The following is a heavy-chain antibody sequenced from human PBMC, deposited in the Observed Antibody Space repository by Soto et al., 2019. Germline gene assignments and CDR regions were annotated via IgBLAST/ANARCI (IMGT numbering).Heavy chain of an antibody. CDR2: LIWNNGNT. CDR3: VKDIWAGGEAY. J-gene: IGHJ4*02. V-gene: IGHV3-9*02. Sequence: GASLRLSCAASGFTSDDHGMHWVRQAPGKGLELVSGLIWNNGNTGYADSVKGRLTISRDKAKNSLYLQMNSLRVEDTAFYYCVKDIWAGGEAYWGQGTLVNVSS. CDR1: GFTSDDHG. D-gene: IGHD3-16*01.